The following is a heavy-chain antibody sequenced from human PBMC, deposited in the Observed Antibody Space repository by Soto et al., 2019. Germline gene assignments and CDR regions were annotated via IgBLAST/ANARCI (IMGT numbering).Heavy chain of an antibody. CDR2: IIPIFGTA. D-gene: IGHD3-3*01. CDR3: ARSTIFGAVIISGSGDYYYGMDV. J-gene: IGHJ6*02. CDR1: GGTFSSYA. Sequence: ASVKVSCKASGGTFSSYAISWVRQAPGQGLEWMGGIIPIFGTANYAQKFQGRVTITADKSTSTAYMELSSLRSEDTAVYYCARSTIFGAVIISGSGDYYYGMDVWGQGTTVTVSS. V-gene: IGHV1-69*06.